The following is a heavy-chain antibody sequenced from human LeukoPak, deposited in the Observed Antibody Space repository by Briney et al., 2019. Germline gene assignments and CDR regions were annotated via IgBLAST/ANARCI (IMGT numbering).Heavy chain of an antibody. CDR2: IYSGGST. V-gene: IGHV3-53*01. CDR3: ARDRPGSGTYEGHAFDI. J-gene: IGHJ3*02. D-gene: IGHD3-10*01. CDR1: GFTVSSNY. Sequence: GGSLRLSCAASGFTVSSNYMSWVRQAPGKGLEWVSVIYSGGSTHYADSVKGRFTISRDNSKNTMYLQMNSLRAEDTAVYYCARDRPGSGTYEGHAFDIWGQGTMVTVSS.